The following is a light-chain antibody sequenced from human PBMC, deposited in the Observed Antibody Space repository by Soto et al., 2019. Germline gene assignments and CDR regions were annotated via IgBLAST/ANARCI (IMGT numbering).Light chain of an antibody. CDR2: RNN. V-gene: IGLV1-47*01. J-gene: IGLJ1*01. CDR3: AAWDDSLSVV. Sequence: QSVLTQPPSASGTPGQRVTISCSGSSSNIGSNYVYWYQQLPGTAPKLLIYRNNQRPSGVPDRFSGSKSGTSASLAISGLRSEDEADYYCAAWDDSLSVVFGTGTK. CDR1: SSNIGSNY.